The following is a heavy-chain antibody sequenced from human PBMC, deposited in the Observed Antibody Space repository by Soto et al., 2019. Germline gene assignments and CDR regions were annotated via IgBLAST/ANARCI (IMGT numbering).Heavy chain of an antibody. V-gene: IGHV3-30*18. J-gene: IGHJ6*03. CDR3: AKVPTVTTVWASTGYYYMDV. Sequence: GGSLRLSCAASGFTFSSYGMHWVRQAPGKGLEWVAVISYDGSNKYYADSVKGRFTISRDNSKNTLYLQMNSLRAEDTAVYYCAKVPTVTTVWASTGYYYMDVWGKGTTVTGSS. CDR2: ISYDGSNK. CDR1: GFTFSSYG. D-gene: IGHD4-17*01.